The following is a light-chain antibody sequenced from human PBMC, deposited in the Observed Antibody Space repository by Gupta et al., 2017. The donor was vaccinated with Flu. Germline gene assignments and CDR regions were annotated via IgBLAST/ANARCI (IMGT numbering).Light chain of an antibody. Sequence: PSSLSASVGDRVTITCQATQDINNYLNWYQQKPGKAPKLLIYDASNLETGVPSRFSGSGSGTDFTFTISSLQPEDIATYYCQQDDNLPLTFGGGTKVEIK. V-gene: IGKV1-33*01. CDR1: QDINNY. J-gene: IGKJ4*01. CDR2: DAS. CDR3: QQDDNLPLT.